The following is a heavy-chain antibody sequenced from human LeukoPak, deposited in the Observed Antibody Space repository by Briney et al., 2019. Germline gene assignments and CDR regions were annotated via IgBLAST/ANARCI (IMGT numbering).Heavy chain of an antibody. CDR3: ARGGAARRDAFDI. CDR1: GFTFSSYW. D-gene: IGHD6-6*01. CDR2: IKQDGSEK. J-gene: IGHJ3*02. Sequence: GGSLRLSCAASGFTFSSYWMSWVRQAPGKGLEWVANIKQDGSEKYYVDSVKGRFTISRDNAKNSLYLQMNSLRAEDTAVYYCARGGAARRDAFDIWGQGTMVTVSS. V-gene: IGHV3-7*01.